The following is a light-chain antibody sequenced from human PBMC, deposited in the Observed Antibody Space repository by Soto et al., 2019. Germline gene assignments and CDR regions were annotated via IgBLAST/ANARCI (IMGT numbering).Light chain of an antibody. CDR1: QSVLYSSNNKKY. Sequence: DIVMTQSPDSLAVFLGERATINCKSSQSVLYSSNNKKYLAWYQQKPGQPPKMIFYWASTRESGVPDRFSGSGSGTDFTLTISSLQAEDVAVYYCQQYYTTPRTFGQGTKVEIK. V-gene: IGKV4-1*01. J-gene: IGKJ1*01. CDR3: QQYYTTPRT. CDR2: WAS.